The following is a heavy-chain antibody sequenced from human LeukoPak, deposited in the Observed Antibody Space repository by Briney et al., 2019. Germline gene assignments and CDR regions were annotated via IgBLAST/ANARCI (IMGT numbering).Heavy chain of an antibody. CDR1: GFTFSSYS. Sequence: GGSLRLSCAASGFTFSSYSMNWVRQAPGKGLEWVSYISSSSGTIYYADSVKGRFTISRDNAKNSLYLQMNSLRAEDTAVYYCARDLGFGAEIDHWGQGTLVTVSS. CDR2: ISSSSGTI. J-gene: IGHJ5*02. CDR3: ARDLGFGAEIDH. V-gene: IGHV3-48*01. D-gene: IGHD3-10*01.